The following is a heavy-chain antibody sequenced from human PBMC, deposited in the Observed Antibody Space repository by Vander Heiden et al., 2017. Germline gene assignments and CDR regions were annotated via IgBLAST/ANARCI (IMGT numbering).Heavy chain of an antibody. D-gene: IGHD2-15*01. CDR1: GGSISSGDFY. CDR2: IYYSGYT. V-gene: IGHV4-30-4*08. J-gene: IGHJ4*02. Sequence: QVQLQESGPGLVKPSQTLSLTCTVSGGSISSGDFYCNWIRQRPGKGLEWIGYIYYSGYTYYNPSLKSRVTISVDTSKNQFSLELSSVTAADTAVYFCATVVKPDDYFDYWGQGTLVTVSS. CDR3: ATVVKPDDYFDY.